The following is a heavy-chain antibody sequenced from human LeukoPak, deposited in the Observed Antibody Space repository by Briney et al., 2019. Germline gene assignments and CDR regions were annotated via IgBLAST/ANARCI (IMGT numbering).Heavy chain of an antibody. V-gene: IGHV4-34*01. D-gene: IGHD3-22*01. CDR3: ARDRDSSGYYPFDY. J-gene: IGHJ4*02. CDR1: GGSFSGYY. Sequence: PSETLSLTCAVYGGSFSGYYWSWIRQPPGKGLEWIGEINHSGSTNYSPSLKSRVTISVDTSKNQFSLKLSSVTAADTAVYYCARDRDSSGYYPFDYWGQGTLVTVSS. CDR2: INHSGST.